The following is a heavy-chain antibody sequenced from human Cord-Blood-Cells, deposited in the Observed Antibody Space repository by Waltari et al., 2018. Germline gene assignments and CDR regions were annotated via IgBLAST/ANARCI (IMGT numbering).Heavy chain of an antibody. J-gene: IGHJ6*02. CDR2: IKSKTDGGTT. D-gene: IGHD2-2*01. CDR3: TTPSLVPASIPYYYYCMDV. Sequence: GLEWVGRIKSKTDGGTTDYAAPVKGRFTISRDDSKNRLYLQMNSLKTEDTAVYYCTTPSLVPASIPYYYYCMDVWGQGTTVTVSS. V-gene: IGHV3-15*01.